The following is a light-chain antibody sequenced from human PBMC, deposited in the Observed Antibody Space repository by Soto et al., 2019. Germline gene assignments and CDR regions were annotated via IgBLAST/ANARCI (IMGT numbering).Light chain of an antibody. CDR1: SSDGGGYNY. CDR2: EVR. CDR3: SSFAGGNNYV. V-gene: IGLV2-8*01. Sequence: QSVLTQPPSASGPPGQSVTISCTGTSSDGGGYNYVSWYQQRPGKAPKLMIYEVRERPSGVPDRFSGSKSGNTASLTVSGLQAEDEADYYCSSFAGGNNYVFGTGTKVTVL. J-gene: IGLJ1*01.